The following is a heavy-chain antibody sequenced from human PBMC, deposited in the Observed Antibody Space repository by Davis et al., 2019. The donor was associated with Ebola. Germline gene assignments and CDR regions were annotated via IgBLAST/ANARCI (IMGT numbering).Heavy chain of an antibody. D-gene: IGHD4-11*01. V-gene: IGHV3-74*01. CDR3: ARDSDDYSFDY. Sequence: GESLKISCAASEFTFSSYWMHWVRQAPGKGLVWVSRISSDGGSTTYADSVKGRFTISRDNSKNTLYLQMNSLRPEDTAVYYCARDSDDYSFDYWGQGTLVTVSS. J-gene: IGHJ4*02. CDR2: ISSDGGST. CDR1: EFTFSSYW.